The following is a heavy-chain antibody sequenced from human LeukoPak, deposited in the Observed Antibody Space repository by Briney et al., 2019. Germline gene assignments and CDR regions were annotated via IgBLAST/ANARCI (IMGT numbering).Heavy chain of an antibody. Sequence: GGSLRLSCAASGFTVSSNYVSWVCQAPGKGLEWVSVIYSGGSTYYADSVKGRFTISRDNSKNTLYLQMNSLRAEDTAVYYCARAGYEDLDYWGQGTLVTVSS. CDR2: IYSGGST. D-gene: IGHD5-12*01. CDR1: GFTVSSNY. J-gene: IGHJ4*02. CDR3: ARAGYEDLDY. V-gene: IGHV3-66*02.